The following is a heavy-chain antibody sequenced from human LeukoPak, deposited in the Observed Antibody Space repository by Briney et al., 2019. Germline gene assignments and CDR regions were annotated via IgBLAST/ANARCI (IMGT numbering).Heavy chain of an antibody. Sequence: PGGSLGLSCAASGFTSSSYSMNWVRQAPGKGLEWVSSISSSSSYIYYADSVKGRFTISRDNAKNSLYLQMNSLRAEDTAVYYCARDQRGDSGSYPRLDYWGQGTLVTVSS. CDR3: ARDQRGDSGSYPRLDY. CDR1: GFTSSSYS. CDR2: ISSSSSYI. D-gene: IGHD1-26*01. J-gene: IGHJ4*02. V-gene: IGHV3-21*01.